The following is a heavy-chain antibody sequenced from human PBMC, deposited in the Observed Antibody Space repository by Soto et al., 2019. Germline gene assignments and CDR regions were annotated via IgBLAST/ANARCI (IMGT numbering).Heavy chain of an antibody. Sequence: GSLRLSCAASGFTFSNYAMSWVRQTPGKGLEWVSTISGGCHNTYYADSVKGRFTISRDNSKSTLYVQMNSLRAEDTAIYYCAKESTYDSSGYYRYWGQGTLVTVSS. CDR3: AKESTYDSSGYYRY. CDR2: ISGGCHNT. D-gene: IGHD3-22*01. J-gene: IGHJ4*02. V-gene: IGHV3-23*01. CDR1: GFTFSNYA.